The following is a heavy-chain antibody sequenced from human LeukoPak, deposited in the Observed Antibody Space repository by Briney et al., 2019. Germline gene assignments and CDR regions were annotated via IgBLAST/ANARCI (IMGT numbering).Heavy chain of an antibody. V-gene: IGHV3-30*02. Sequence: PGGSLRLSCAASGFTFSSYGMHWVRQAPGKGLEWVAFIRYDGSNKYYADSVKGRFTISRDNSKNTLYLQKNSLRAEDTAVYYCAKVGVYYDRPDFDYWGQGTLVTVSS. D-gene: IGHD3-22*01. J-gene: IGHJ4*02. CDR2: IRYDGSNK. CDR3: AKVGVYYDRPDFDY. CDR1: GFTFSSYG.